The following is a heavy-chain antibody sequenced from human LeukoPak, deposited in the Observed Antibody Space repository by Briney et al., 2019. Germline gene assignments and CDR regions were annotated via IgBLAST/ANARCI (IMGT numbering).Heavy chain of an antibody. V-gene: IGHV4-59*01. CDR3: GRAGYSSRLIDY. D-gene: IGHD6-13*01. Sequence: SETLSLTCTVSGGSISSYYWSWIRQPPGKGLEWIGYIYYSGSTNYNPSLKSRVTISVDTSKNQFSLKLSSVTAADTAVYYCGRAGYSSRLIDYWGQGTLSPSPQ. CDR2: IYYSGST. J-gene: IGHJ4*02. CDR1: GGSISSYY.